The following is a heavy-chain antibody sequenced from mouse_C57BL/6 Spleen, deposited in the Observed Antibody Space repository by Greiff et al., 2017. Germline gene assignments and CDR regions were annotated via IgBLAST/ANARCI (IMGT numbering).Heavy chain of an antibody. CDR2: INHNNGGT. V-gene: IGHV1-26*01. CDR1: GYTFTDYY. J-gene: IGHJ4*01. CDR3: ARGYGSSDAMDY. D-gene: IGHD1-1*01. Sequence: EVQLQQSGPELVKPGASVKISCKASGYTFTDYYMNWVKQSHGKSLEWIGDINHNNGGTSYNQKFKGKATLTVDKSSSKAYMELRSLTSEDSAVYYCARGYGSSDAMDYWGQGTSGTVSS.